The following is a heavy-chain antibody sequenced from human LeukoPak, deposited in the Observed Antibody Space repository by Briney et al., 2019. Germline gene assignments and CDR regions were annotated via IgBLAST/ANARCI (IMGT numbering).Heavy chain of an antibody. J-gene: IGHJ5*02. V-gene: IGHV3-23*01. D-gene: IGHD2-15*01. Sequence: GGSLRLSCAASGFTFSSYAMSWVRQAPGKGLEWVSAISGSGGSTYYADSVKGRFTISRDNSKNTLYLQMNSLRAEDTAVYYCAKDHTVVVVAATEDWFDPWGQGTLVTVSS. CDR1: GFTFSSYA. CDR2: ISGSGGST. CDR3: AKDHTVVVVAATEDWFDP.